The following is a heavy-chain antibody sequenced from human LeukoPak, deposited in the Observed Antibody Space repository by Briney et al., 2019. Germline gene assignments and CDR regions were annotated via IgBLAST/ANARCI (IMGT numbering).Heavy chain of an antibody. J-gene: IGHJ6*02. Sequence: GGSLRLSCAASGFTFGSYGMHWVRQAPGKGLEWVAVIWYDGSNKYYADSVKGRFTISRDNSKNTLYLQMNSLRAEDTAVYYCARDRSRNYYYYGMDVWGQGTTVTVSS. CDR3: ARDRSRNYYYYGMDV. CDR2: IWYDGSNK. D-gene: IGHD3-16*02. V-gene: IGHV3-33*01. CDR1: GFTFGSYG.